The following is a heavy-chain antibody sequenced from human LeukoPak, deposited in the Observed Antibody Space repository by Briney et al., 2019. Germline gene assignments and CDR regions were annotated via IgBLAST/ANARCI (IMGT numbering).Heavy chain of an antibody. D-gene: IGHD3-22*01. CDR3: AREGRDSSGYYYVPDY. J-gene: IGHJ4*02. CDR2: MNPNSGNT. CDR1: GYTFTSYD. V-gene: IGHV1-8*03. Sequence: ASVKVSCKASGYTFTSYDINWVRQATGQGLEWMGWMNPNSGNTGYAQKFQGRVTITRNTSISTAYMELSSLRSEDTAVYYCAREGRDSSGYYYVPDYWGQGTLVTVSS.